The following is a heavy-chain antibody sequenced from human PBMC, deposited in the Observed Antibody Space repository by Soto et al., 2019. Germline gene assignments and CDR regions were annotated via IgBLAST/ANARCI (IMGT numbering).Heavy chain of an antibody. CDR2: FDPEDGET. CDR1: GYTLPELS. V-gene: IGHV1-24*01. CDR3: ATGMRERTYGMDV. J-gene: IGHJ6*02. Sequence: ASVKVSCKVSGYTLPELSMHWVRQAPGKGLGWMGGFDPEDGETIYAQKFQDRVTMTEDTSTHTAFMELSSLRSEDTAVYYCATGMRERTYGMDVWGQGTTVTVSS. D-gene: IGHD1-26*01.